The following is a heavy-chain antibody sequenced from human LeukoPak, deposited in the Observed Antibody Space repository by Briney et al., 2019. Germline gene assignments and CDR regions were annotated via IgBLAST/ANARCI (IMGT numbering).Heavy chain of an antibody. CDR2: IYSGGST. J-gene: IGHJ5*02. V-gene: IGHV3-53*01. Sequence: SGGSLRLSCAASGFTVSSNYMSWVRQAPGKGLEWVSVIYSGGSTYYADSVKGRFTISRDNSKNTLYLQMNSLRAEDTAVYYCARSQGSGSYGLDWFDPWGQGTLVTVSS. CDR1: GFTVSSNY. D-gene: IGHD6-6*01. CDR3: ARSQGSGSYGLDWFDP.